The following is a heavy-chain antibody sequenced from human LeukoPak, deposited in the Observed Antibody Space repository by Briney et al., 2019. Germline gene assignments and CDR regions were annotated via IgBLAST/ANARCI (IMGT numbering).Heavy chain of an antibody. V-gene: IGHV4-34*01. CDR2: INHSGST. D-gene: IGHD6-13*01. CDR3: ARGWSSSWYSDY. J-gene: IGHJ4*02. Sequence: PSETLSLTCAVYGGSFSGYYWSWIRQPPGKGLEWIGEINHSGSTNYNPSLKSRVTISVDTPKNQFSLKLSSVTAADTAVYYCARGWSSSWYSDYWGQGTLVTVSS. CDR1: GGSFSGYY.